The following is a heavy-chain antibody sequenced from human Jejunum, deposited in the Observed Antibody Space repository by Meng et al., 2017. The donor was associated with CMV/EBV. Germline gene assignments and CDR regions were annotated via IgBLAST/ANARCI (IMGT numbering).Heavy chain of an antibody. V-gene: IGHV1-46*01. CDR3: ARVPAGYYYGDF. Sequence: QVQLVQSASDLQKPGASVKVSCKASGYTFTNYAMTWLRQAPGQGLEWLGTINPRDGTSSHAPKFQGRVTMTRDTSTSTVYVEVSSLTSDDTAVYYCARVPAGYYYGDFWGQGTLVTVSS. CDR2: INPRDGTS. D-gene: IGHD3-10*01. J-gene: IGHJ4*02. CDR1: GYTFTNYA.